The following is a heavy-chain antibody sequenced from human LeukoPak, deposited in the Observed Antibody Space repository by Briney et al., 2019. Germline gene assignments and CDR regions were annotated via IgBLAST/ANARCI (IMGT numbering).Heavy chain of an antibody. CDR3: AKGSLIAASGTLFDF. D-gene: IGHD6-13*01. Sequence: PGGSLSLSCAASGFTFDDYSMHWVRQSPGKGLEWLSGLGWNGDIIDYADSVKGRFTISRDNAKNSLYLQMDSLKTEDTALYYCAKGSLIAASGTLFDFWGQGTRVTVSS. CDR1: GFTFDDYS. J-gene: IGHJ4*02. CDR2: LGWNGDII. V-gene: IGHV3-9*01.